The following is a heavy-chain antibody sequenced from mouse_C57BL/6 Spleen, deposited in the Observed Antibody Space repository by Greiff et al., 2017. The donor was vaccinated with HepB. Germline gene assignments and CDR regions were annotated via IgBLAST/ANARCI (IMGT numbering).Heavy chain of an antibody. D-gene: IGHD4-1*01. J-gene: IGHJ2*01. Sequence: EVQLQQSGPVLVKPGASVKMSCKASGYTFTDYYMNWVKQSHGKSLEWIGVINPYNGGTSYNQKFKGKATLTVDKSSSTAYMELNSLTSEDSAVYYCARGDWDLDYWGQGTTLTVSS. V-gene: IGHV1-19*01. CDR3: ARGDWDLDY. CDR2: INPYNGGT. CDR1: GYTFTDYY.